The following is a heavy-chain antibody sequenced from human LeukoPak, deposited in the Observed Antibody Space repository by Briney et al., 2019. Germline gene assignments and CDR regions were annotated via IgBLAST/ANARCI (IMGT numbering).Heavy chain of an antibody. CDR2: ISYDGSNK. V-gene: IGHV3-30*18. J-gene: IGHJ4*02. D-gene: IGHD3-22*01. Sequence: GRSLRLSCAASGFTFNSYGMHWVRQAPGKGLEWVAVISYDGSNKYYADSVKGRFTISRDNSKNTLYLQMNSLRAEDTAVYYCAKDEGDDSSGYYLDYWGQGTLVTVSS. CDR3: AKDEGDDSSGYYLDY. CDR1: GFTFNSYG.